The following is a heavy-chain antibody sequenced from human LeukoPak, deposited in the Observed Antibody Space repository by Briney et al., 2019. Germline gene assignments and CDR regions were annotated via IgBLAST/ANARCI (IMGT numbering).Heavy chain of an antibody. V-gene: IGHV3-30*02. CDR3: AKDVSVGIAPDY. CDR1: GFTFSSYG. CDR2: IRYDGSNK. Sequence: GGSLRLSCAASGFTFSSYGMHWVRQAPGKGLEWVAFIRYDGSNKYYADSVKGRFTISRDNSKNTLYLQMNSLRVEDTAVYYCAKDVSVGIAPDYWGQGTLVTVSS. D-gene: IGHD6-13*01. J-gene: IGHJ4*02.